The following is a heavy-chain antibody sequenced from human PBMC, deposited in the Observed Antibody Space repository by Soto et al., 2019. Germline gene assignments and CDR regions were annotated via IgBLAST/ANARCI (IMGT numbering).Heavy chain of an antibody. J-gene: IGHJ6*03. Sequence: EVQLLESGGGLVQPGGSLRLSCAASGFTFSSYALNWVRQAPGKGLEWVSVISGSGDNTYYADSVKGRFTISRDNSKHTLYLQMNSLRAEDTAVYYCAKDLGTDDFWSAYYTCYYMDVWGKGTTVTVSS. V-gene: IGHV3-23*01. CDR3: AKDLGTDDFWSAYYTCYYMDV. D-gene: IGHD3-3*01. CDR2: ISGSGDNT. CDR1: GFTFSSYA.